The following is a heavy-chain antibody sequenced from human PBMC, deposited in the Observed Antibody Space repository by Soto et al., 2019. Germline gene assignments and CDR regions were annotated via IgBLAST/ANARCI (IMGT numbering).Heavy chain of an antibody. D-gene: IGHD2-15*01. CDR2: INPSGGRT. Sequence: ASVKVSCKASGYTFTSYYMHWVRQAPGKGIEWMGIINPSGGRTRYAQKFQGRVTMTRDTSTSTVYMELSSLRSEDTAIYYCEIEGWADKHFYYYYYMDVWGQGTTVTVSS. V-gene: IGHV1-46*01. CDR1: GYTFTSYY. CDR3: EIEGWADKHFYYYYYMDV. J-gene: IGHJ6*02.